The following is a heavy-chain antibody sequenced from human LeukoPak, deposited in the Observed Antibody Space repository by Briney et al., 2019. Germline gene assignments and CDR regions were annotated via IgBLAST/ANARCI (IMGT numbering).Heavy chain of an antibody. D-gene: IGHD2-2*01. CDR1: GYTFSTYD. CDR3: ARANFLYCSSSTCLFDY. V-gene: IGHV1-8*01. Sequence: ASVKVSCKASGYTFSTYDVTWVRQAPGQGLEWMGWMNPNSANTGYAQSFKGRVTMTSDASISSAYMELSSLRSEDTAVYYCARANFLYCSSSTCLFDYWGQGTLVTVSS. CDR2: MNPNSANT. J-gene: IGHJ4*02.